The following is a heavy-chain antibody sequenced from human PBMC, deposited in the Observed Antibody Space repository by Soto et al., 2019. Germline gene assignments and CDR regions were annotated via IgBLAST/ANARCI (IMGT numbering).Heavy chain of an antibody. V-gene: IGHV3-23*01. D-gene: IGHD3-22*01. CDR3: AKRREKYYYDSSGYSIFDY. Sequence: GGSLRLSCAASGFTFGSFAMGGVRRAPGKGLEWVSAISGSGGSTYYADSVKGRFTISRDNSKNTLYLQMNSLRAEDTAVYYCAKRREKYYYDSSGYSIFDYWGQGTLVTVSS. CDR1: GFTFGSFA. J-gene: IGHJ4*02. CDR2: ISGSGGST.